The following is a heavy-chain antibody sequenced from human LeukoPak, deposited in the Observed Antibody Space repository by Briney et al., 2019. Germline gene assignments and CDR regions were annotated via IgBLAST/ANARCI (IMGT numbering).Heavy chain of an antibody. V-gene: IGHV3-30*03. J-gene: IGHJ6*03. CDR2: ISYDGSNK. CDR3: APSYMDV. CDR1: GFTFSSYD. Sequence: GGSLRLSCAASGFTFSSYDMHWVRQAPGKGLEWVAVISYDGSNKYYADSVKGRFTISRDNSKNTLYLQMNSLRAEDTAVYYCAPSYMDVWGKGTTVTISS.